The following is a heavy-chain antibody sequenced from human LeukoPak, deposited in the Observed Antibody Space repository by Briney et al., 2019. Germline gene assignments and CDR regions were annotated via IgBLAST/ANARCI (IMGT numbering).Heavy chain of an antibody. J-gene: IGHJ4*02. D-gene: IGHD6-19*01. CDR1: GFTVSSNY. CDR2: IYSTGST. V-gene: IGHV3-53*01. CDR3: ARGSSSGFELDY. Sequence: PGGSLRLSCAASGFTVSSNYMSWVRQPPGKGLEWVSVIYSTGSTYYAASVKGRFTISRDNSKSTLYLQMNRLRGEDTAVYYCARGSSSGFELDYWGQGTLVTVSS.